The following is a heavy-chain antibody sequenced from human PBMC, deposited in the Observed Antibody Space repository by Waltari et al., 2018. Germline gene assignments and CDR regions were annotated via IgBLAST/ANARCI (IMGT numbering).Heavy chain of an antibody. CDR2: IDPNTGDT. CDR1: GYSFPVYY. Sequence: QEQLVPSGVEGKKPGASVKVSCKASGYSFPVYYIHWVRQAPGQGLEWMGRIDPNTGDTDFAQKFQGRVTMTRATSISTVYMELTNLRSDDTAMYYCTRFIFGMVEGMDVWGKGTSVTVSS. CDR3: TRFIFGMVEGMDV. V-gene: IGHV1-2*06. D-gene: IGHD3-3*01. J-gene: IGHJ6*03.